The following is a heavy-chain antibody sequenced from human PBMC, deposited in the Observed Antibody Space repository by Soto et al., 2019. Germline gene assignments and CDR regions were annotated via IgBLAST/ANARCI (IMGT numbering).Heavy chain of an antibody. V-gene: IGHV4-34*01. CDR1: GGSFSGYC. Sequence: SETLSLTCAVYGGSFSGYCWSWIRQPPGKGLEWIGEINHSGSTNYNPSLKSRVTISVDTSKNQFSLKLSSVTAADTAVYYCAREGYSYGYRGGYWFDPWGQGTLVTVSS. D-gene: IGHD5-18*01. CDR2: INHSGST. CDR3: AREGYSYGYRGGYWFDP. J-gene: IGHJ5*02.